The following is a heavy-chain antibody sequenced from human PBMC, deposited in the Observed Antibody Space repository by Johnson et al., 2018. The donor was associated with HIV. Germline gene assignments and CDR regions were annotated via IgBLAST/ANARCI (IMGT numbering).Heavy chain of an antibody. CDR3: ARSLGVVGAIGKGAFDI. CDR1: GFTFSDYY. CDR2: ISYDGSNK. D-gene: IGHD1-26*01. Sequence: QMLLVESGGGLVQPGGSLRLSCAASGFTFSDYYMVWVRQAPGKGLEWVAVISYDGSNKYYADSVKGRFTISRDNSKNTLYLQMNSLRAEDTAVYYCARSLGVVGAIGKGAFDIWGQGTMVTVSS. J-gene: IGHJ3*02. V-gene: IGHV3-30-3*01.